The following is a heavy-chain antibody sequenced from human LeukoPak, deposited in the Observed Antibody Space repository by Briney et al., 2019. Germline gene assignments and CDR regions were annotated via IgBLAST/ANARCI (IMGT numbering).Heavy chain of an antibody. CDR1: GFTFSRYW. CDR2: ISGSGGST. D-gene: IGHD4-17*01. Sequence: GGSLRLSCAASGFTFSRYWMYWVRQAPGKGLEWVSAISGSGGSTYYADSVKGRFTISRNNSKNTLYLQMNSLRAEDTAVYYCAKMGGDYFYDAFDIWGQGTMVTVSS. J-gene: IGHJ3*02. V-gene: IGHV3-23*01. CDR3: AKMGGDYFYDAFDI.